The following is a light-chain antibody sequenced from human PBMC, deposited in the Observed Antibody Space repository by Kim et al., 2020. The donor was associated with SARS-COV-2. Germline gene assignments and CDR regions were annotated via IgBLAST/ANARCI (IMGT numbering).Light chain of an antibody. CDR1: SSKIGSNT. J-gene: IGLJ3*02. V-gene: IGLV1-44*01. CDR3: ATWDDSLNGPV. Sequence: ELTQPPSASGTPGQRVTISCSGSSSKIGSNTVNWYQQLPRTAPKLLIQSNSERPSGVPDRFSGSKSGTSASLAISGLQSEDEADYYCATWDDSLNGPVFGGGTQLTVL. CDR2: SNS.